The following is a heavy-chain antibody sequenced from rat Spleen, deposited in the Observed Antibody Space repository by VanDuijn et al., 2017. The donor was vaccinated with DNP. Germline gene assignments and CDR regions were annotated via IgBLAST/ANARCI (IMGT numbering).Heavy chain of an antibody. CDR2: ISYDGSRA. CDR1: GFTFSNYD. J-gene: IGHJ2*01. D-gene: IGHD1-3*01. CDR3: SKDITRFNYGPNLFDN. V-gene: IGHV5-7*01. Sequence: EVQLVESGGGLVQPGRSLKLSCIASGFTFSNYDMAWVRQAPTKGLEWVATISYDGSRADYRDSVKGRFTVSRDNAKNTLYLQMESLRSEDTATYYCSKDITRFNYGPNLFDNWGQGVMVTVSS.